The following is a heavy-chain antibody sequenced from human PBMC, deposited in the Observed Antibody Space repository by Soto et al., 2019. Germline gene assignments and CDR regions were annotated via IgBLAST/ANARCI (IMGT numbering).Heavy chain of an antibody. CDR1: GGSISSGDYY. Sequence: SETLSLTCTVSGGSISSGDYYWSWIRQPPGKGLEGIGYIYYSGSTYYNPSLKRRVTISVDTSKNQFSLKLSSVTAADSAVYYCASTPTYYDFWSGYPDAFDIWGQGTMVTVSS. CDR2: IYYSGST. J-gene: IGHJ3*02. V-gene: IGHV4-30-4*01. CDR3: ASTPTYYDFWSGYPDAFDI. D-gene: IGHD3-3*01.